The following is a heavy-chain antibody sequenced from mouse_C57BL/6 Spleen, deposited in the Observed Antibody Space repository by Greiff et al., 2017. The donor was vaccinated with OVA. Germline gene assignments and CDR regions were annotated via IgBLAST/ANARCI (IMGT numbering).Heavy chain of an antibody. V-gene: IGHV3-6*01. Sequence: EVKLEESGPGLVKPSQSLSLTCSVTGYSITSGYYWNWIRQFPGNKLEWMGYISYDGSNNYNPSLKNRISITRDTSKNQFFLKLNSVTTEDTATYYCARGNYYGSSFSWFAYWGQGTLVTVSA. D-gene: IGHD1-1*01. CDR3: ARGNYYGSSFSWFAY. J-gene: IGHJ3*01. CDR1: GYSITSGYY. CDR2: ISYDGSN.